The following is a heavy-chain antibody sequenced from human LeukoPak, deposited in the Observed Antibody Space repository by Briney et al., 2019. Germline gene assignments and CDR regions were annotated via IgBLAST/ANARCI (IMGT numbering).Heavy chain of an antibody. J-gene: IGHJ4*02. V-gene: IGHV1-2*02. CDR3: ASLYYYGSGSHYEDDY. CDR1: GYTFTGYY. Sequence: ASVKVSCKASGYTFTGYYMHWVRQAPGQGLEWMGWINPNSGGTNYAQKFQGRVTMTRDTSISTAYMELSRLRSDDTAVYYCASLYYYGSGSHYEDDYWGQGTLVTVSS. D-gene: IGHD3-10*01. CDR2: INPNSGGT.